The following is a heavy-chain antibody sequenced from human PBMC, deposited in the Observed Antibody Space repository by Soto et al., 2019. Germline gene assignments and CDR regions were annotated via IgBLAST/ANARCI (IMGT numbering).Heavy chain of an antibody. D-gene: IGHD3-10*01. V-gene: IGHV1-69*04. CDR2: VNPIVSMS. Sequence: QVQLVQSGAEVKRPGSSVKVSCKASGGTCNFYSVNWVRQAPGLGLEWMGRVNPIVSMSNYAQRFQGRVTMTADKSASTAYMELSGLRSEDTAIYYCATSYGSGYRAFDYWGQGALVTVSS. J-gene: IGHJ4*02. CDR1: GGTCNFYS. CDR3: ATSYGSGYRAFDY.